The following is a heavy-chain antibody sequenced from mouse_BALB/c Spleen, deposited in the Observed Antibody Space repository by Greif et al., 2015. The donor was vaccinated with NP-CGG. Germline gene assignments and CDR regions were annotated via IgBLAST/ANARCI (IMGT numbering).Heavy chain of an antibody. J-gene: IGHJ2*01. Sequence: VLLQQSGAELVKPGASVKLSCKASGYTFTSYWMHWVKQRPGQGLEWIGEIDPSDSYTNYNQKFKGKATLTVDKSSSTAYMQLSSLTSEDSAVYYCARGTTVVGGYWGQGTTLTVSS. CDR1: GYTFTSYW. D-gene: IGHD1-1*01. CDR2: IDPSDSYT. CDR3: ARGTTVVGGY. V-gene: IGHV1-69*02.